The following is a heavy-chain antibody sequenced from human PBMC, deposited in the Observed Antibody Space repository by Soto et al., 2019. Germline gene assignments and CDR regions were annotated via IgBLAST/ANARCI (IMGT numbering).Heavy chain of an antibody. CDR2: VNTYNGNP. V-gene: IGHV1-18*01. CDR3: ARDSQYSTDWQRFDS. J-gene: IGHJ4*02. Sequence: QVQLVQSGVEVKKPGASVKVSCKASGYTFTNYAISWVRQAPGRGLEWMGWVNTYNGNPNYAQIFPGRVTMTTDTSTGTDYMELRSLKSDDSAVYYCARDSQYSTDWQRFDSWGQGTLVTVSS. D-gene: IGHD6-6*01. CDR1: GYTFTNYA.